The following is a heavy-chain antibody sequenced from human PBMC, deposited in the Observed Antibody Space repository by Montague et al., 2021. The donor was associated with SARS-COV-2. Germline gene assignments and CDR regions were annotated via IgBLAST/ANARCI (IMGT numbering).Heavy chain of an antibody. D-gene: IGHD3-10*01. CDR2: ISWNSGSI. J-gene: IGHJ4*02. CDR3: AKGHYYGSGRIDY. Sequence: SLSLSLSASGFTFDDYAMHWVRQAPGKGLEWVSGISWNSGSIGYADSVKGRFTISRDNAKNSLYLQMNSLRAEDTALYYCAKGHYYGSGRIDYWGQGTLVTVSS. CDR1: GFTFDDYA. V-gene: IGHV3-9*01.